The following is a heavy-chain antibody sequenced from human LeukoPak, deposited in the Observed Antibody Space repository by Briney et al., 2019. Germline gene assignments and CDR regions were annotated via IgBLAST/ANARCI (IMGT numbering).Heavy chain of an antibody. V-gene: IGHV3-30*03. CDR1: GFTFSTYG. J-gene: IGHJ4*02. D-gene: IGHD3-3*01. CDR2: ISNDGSRK. CDR3: ARDRAWNYFDY. Sequence: GGSLRLSCTASGFTFSTYGMHWVRQAPGKGLEWVAIISNDGSRKYYAHSVEGRFTISRDNSKNTLYLQMDSLRAEDTAVYYCARDRAWNYFDYWGQGTLVTVSS.